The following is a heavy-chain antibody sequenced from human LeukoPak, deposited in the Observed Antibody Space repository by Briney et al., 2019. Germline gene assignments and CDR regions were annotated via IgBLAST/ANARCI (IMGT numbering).Heavy chain of an antibody. J-gene: IGHJ3*02. D-gene: IGHD3-22*01. CDR2: IYYSGST. V-gene: IGHV4-59*01. CDR1: GGSICSYY. CDR3: ARDKDYFDSGGAFDI. Sequence: SETLSLTCTVSGGSICSYYWSWIRQPPGKGLEWIGYIYYSGSTNYNPSLKSRVTMSVDTSKSQFSLKLSSVTAADTAVYYCARDKDYFDSGGAFDIWGQGTMVTVSS.